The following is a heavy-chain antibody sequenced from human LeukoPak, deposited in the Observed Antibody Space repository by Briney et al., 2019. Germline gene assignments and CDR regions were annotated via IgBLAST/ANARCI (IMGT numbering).Heavy chain of an antibody. CDR1: GGSISSYY. CDR2: IYYSGST. Sequence: SETLSLTCTVSGGSISSYYWSWIRQPPGKGLEWIGYIYYSGSTNYNPSLKSRVTISVDTSKNQFSLKLSSVTAADTAVYYCARDGAFFDPWGQGTLVTVSS. D-gene: IGHD3-3*02. CDR3: ARDGAFFDP. J-gene: IGHJ5*02. V-gene: IGHV4-59*01.